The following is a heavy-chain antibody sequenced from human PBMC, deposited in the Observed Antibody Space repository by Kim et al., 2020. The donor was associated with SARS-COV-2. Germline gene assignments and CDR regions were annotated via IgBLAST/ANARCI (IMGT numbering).Heavy chain of an antibody. V-gene: IGHV4-4*07. Sequence: SETLSLTCTASGDSVSAYYWSWIRQPAGKGLEWIGHIYASGSTDYNPSLKSRVTMSIDTSKNQFSLKLTSVTAADTAVYYCARDPNSSNDYWGPGTLVTV. D-gene: IGHD6-13*01. CDR2: IYASGST. CDR1: GDSVSAYY. J-gene: IGHJ4*02. CDR3: ARDPNSSNDY.